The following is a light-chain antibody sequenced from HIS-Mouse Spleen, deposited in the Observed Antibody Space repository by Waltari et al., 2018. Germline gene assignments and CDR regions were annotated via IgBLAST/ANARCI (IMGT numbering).Light chain of an antibody. V-gene: IGLV3-21*03. Sequence: SYVLTQPPSVSVAPGKTARITCGGNNIGSKSVHWYQQKPGQAPVLVVYDDSARPSGFPGRFSGSNSGNTATLTISRVEAGDEADYYCQVWDSSSDHYVFGTGTKVTVL. CDR1: NIGSKS. CDR3: QVWDSSSDHYV. CDR2: DDS. J-gene: IGLJ1*01.